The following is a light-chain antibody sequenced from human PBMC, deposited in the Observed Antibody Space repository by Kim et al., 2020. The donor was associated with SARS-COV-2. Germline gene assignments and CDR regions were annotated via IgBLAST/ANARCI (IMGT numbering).Light chain of an antibody. CDR3: QKYNSAPWT. CDR1: QDIANS. V-gene: IGKV1-27*01. J-gene: IGKJ1*01. Sequence: ASIGDRVTITCRASQDIANSLAWYQQKPGKVPQVLIYGAATLQSGVPSRFSGSGSGTEFTLTIGSLQTEDVATYYCQKYNSAPWTFGPETKVDIK. CDR2: GAA.